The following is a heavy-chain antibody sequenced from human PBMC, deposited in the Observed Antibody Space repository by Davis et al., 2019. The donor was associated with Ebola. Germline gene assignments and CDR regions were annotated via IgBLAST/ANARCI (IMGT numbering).Heavy chain of an antibody. V-gene: IGHV5-51*01. D-gene: IGHD3-16*02. CDR3: ARVLGELSYTEYFQH. J-gene: IGHJ1*01. CDR1: GYSFTSYW. Sequence: PGGSLRLSCTGSGYSFTSYWIGWVRQMPGKGLEWMGIIYPGDSDTRYSPSFQGQVTISADKSISTAYLQWSSLKASDTAMYYCARVLGELSYTEYFQHWGQGTLVTVSS. CDR2: IYPGDSDT.